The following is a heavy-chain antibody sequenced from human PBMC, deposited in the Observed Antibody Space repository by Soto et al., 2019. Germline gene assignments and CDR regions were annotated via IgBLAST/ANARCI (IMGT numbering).Heavy chain of an antibody. CDR3: ARHRLFSSSSVQFGMDV. CDR1: GASMTKNNHY. CDR2: TFYSGNT. D-gene: IGHD6-6*01. Sequence: SETLSLTCTVSGASMTKNNHYWAWIRQPPGKGLEWIATTFYSGNTYYNPSLKSRVTVSVDTSNKQFSLKLTSVTAADSAVYYSARHRLFSSSSVQFGMDVWGQGTTFTVSS. V-gene: IGHV4-39*01. J-gene: IGHJ6*02.